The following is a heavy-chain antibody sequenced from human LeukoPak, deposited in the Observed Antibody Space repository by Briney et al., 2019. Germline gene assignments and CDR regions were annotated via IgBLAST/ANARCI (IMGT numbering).Heavy chain of an antibody. Sequence: GASVKVSCKASGGTFSSYAISWVRQAPGQGLEWMGGIIPTFGTANYAQKFQGRVTIAADKSTSTAYMELSSLRSEDTAVYYCAREGGHCSGGSCYFDYWGQGTLVTVSS. CDR2: IIPTFGTA. V-gene: IGHV1-69*06. CDR1: GGTFSSYA. D-gene: IGHD2-15*01. CDR3: AREGGHCSGGSCYFDY. J-gene: IGHJ4*02.